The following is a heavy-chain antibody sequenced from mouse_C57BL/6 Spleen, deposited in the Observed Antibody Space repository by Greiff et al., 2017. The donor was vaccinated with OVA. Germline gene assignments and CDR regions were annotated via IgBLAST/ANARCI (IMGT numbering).Heavy chain of an antibody. V-gene: IGHV1-55*01. D-gene: IGHD2-4*01. CDR1: GYTFTSYW. CDR2: IYPGSGST. J-gene: IGHJ4*01. Sequence: QVQLQQPGAELVKPGASVKMSCKASGYTFTSYWITWVKQRPGQGLEWIGDIYPGSGSTNYNEKFKSKATLTVDTSSSTAYMQLSSLTSEDSAVYYCAREGYDYVYAMYYWGQGTSVTVSS. CDR3: AREGYDYVYAMYY.